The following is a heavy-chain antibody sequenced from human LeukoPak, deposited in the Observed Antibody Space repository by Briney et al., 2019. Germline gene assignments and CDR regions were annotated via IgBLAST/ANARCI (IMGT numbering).Heavy chain of an antibody. D-gene: IGHD2-15*01. J-gene: IGHJ5*02. CDR1: GGSISSGGYY. V-gene: IGHV4-31*03. CDR2: IYYSGST. CDR3: AAQDVNWFDP. Sequence: PSETLSLTCTVSGGSISSGGYYWSWLRQHPGKGLEWIGYIYYSGSTYYNPSLKSRVTISVDASKNQFSLKLSSVPAADTAVYYCAAQDVNWFDPWGQGTLVTVSS.